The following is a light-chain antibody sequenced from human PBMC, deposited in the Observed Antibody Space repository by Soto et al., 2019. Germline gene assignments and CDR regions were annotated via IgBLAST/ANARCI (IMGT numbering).Light chain of an antibody. J-gene: IGLJ1*01. CDR1: SSDVGAYNF. Sequence: QSVLTQPASVSGSPGQSVTISCTGTSSDVGAYNFVSWYQQHPGKAPKLIISEVSKRPSGVPDRFSGSKSGNTASLTVSGLQAEDEADYYCSSHAGSIHFYVFGTGTKLTVL. CDR2: EVS. V-gene: IGLV2-8*01. CDR3: SSHAGSIHFYV.